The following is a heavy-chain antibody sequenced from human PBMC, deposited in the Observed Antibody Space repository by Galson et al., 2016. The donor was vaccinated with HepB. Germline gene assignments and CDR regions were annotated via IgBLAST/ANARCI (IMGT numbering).Heavy chain of an antibody. V-gene: IGHV3-9*01. Sequence: SLRLSCAASGFTFDDYAMHWVRQAPGKGLEWVSSISWNSDSIGYADSVKGRFTISRDNAKKSLYLQMNRLRPEDTALYYCAKSRYGSGSYYSVRVAEYYYGMDVWGKGTTVTVSS. J-gene: IGHJ6*04. D-gene: IGHD3-10*01. CDR2: ISWNSDSI. CDR1: GFTFDDYA. CDR3: AKSRYGSGSYYSVRVAEYYYGMDV.